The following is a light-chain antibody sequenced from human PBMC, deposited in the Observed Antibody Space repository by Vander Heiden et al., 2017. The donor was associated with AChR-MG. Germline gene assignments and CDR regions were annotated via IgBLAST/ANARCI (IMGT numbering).Light chain of an antibody. CDR3: QQDYNLPHT. V-gene: IGKV3D-7*01. CDR1: QSVSTTY. Sequence: VMTQSPATLSLPPGERAALSCRASQSVSTTYLSWYQQKPGQAPRLLIYGTSTRATGIPARFSGRGSGTDFTLTISSLQPEDFAVYYCQQDYNLPHTFGQGTKLEIK. J-gene: IGKJ2*01. CDR2: GTS.